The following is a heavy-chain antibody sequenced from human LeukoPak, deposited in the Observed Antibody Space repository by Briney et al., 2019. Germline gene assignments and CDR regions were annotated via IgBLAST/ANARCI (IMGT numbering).Heavy chain of an antibody. CDR1: GFSFSNYW. Sequence: PGGSLRLSCEASGFSFSNYWMTWVRQAPGKGLEWVANIKQHGSEKDYVDSVKGRFTLSRDNAKNSVYLQMNSLRAEDTAVYYCARDLHYYVAMDVWGRGTTVTVSS. V-gene: IGHV3-7*05. D-gene: IGHD3-10*02. CDR2: IKQHGSEK. J-gene: IGHJ6*02. CDR3: ARDLHYYVAMDV.